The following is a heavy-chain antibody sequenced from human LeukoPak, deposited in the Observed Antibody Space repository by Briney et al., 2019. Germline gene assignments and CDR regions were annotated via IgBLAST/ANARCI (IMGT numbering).Heavy chain of an antibody. J-gene: IGHJ3*02. CDR2: IKSKTDDGTT. V-gene: IGHV3-15*01. Sequence: GGSLRLSCAASGFTFSNAWMSWVRQAPGKGLEWVGRIKSKTDDGTTDYAAPVKGRFTISRDDSKNTLYLQMNSLKTEDTAVYYCRAAFDIWGQGTMVTVSS. CDR1: GFTFSNAW. CDR3: RAAFDI.